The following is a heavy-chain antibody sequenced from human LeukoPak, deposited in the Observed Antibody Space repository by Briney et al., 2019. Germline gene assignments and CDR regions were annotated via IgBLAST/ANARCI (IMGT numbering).Heavy chain of an antibody. V-gene: IGHV1-46*01. J-gene: IGHJ4*02. D-gene: IGHD5-18*01. CDR1: GYTSTSYY. Sequence: GASVKVSCKASGYTSTSYYMHWVRQAPGQGLEWMGIINPSGGSTSYAQKFQGRVTMTRDTSTSTVYMELSSLRSEDTAVYYCAREFVDTAMDYYFDYWGQGTLVTVSS. CDR3: AREFVDTAMDYYFDY. CDR2: INPSGGST.